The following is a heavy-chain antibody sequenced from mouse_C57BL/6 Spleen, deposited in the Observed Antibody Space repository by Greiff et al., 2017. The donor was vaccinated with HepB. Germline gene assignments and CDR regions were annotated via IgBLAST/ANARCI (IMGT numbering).Heavy chain of an antibody. CDR1: GYAFSSSW. D-gene: IGHD2-3*01. CDR2: IYPGDGDT. J-gene: IGHJ2*01. V-gene: IGHV1-82*01. CDR3: ARDRYDGLYYFDY. Sequence: VQLQQSGPELVKPGASVKISCKASGYAFSSSWMNWVKQRPGKGLEWIGRIYPGDGDTKYNGKFKGKATLTADKSSSTAYMQLSSLTSADPAVYFCARDRYDGLYYFDYWGQGTTLTVSS.